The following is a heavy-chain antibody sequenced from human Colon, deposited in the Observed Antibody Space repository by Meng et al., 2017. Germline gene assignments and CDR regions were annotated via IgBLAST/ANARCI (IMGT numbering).Heavy chain of an antibody. V-gene: IGHV1-3*01. D-gene: IGHD6-19*01. CDR1: GYTFSSYT. Sequence: QVQLGESGAEVKKPGASVKVSCEASGYTFSSYTMHWVRQAPGQRPEWMGWIAAGNDNTRYSKNLQGRVTLTRDTSASTAYMELSSLTSEDTAVYYCATGYSSGQPYWGQGTLVTVSS. J-gene: IGHJ4*02. CDR2: IAAGNDNT. CDR3: ATGYSSGQPY.